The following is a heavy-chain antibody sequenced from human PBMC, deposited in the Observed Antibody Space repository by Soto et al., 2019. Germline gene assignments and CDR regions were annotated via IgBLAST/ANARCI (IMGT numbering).Heavy chain of an antibody. Sequence: QITLKESGPTLVKPTQTLTLTCTFSGFALSTSGVGVGWIRQPPGKALEWLALIYWDDDKRYSPSLKSRLTITKDTSKNQVVLTMTNMDPVDRAPYHGEHRAYDSRGKGASHICGQVTMGTVSS. V-gene: IGHV2-5*02. CDR2: IYWDDDK. J-gene: IGHJ3*02. CDR1: GFALSTSGVG. CDR3: EHRAYDSRGKGASHI. D-gene: IGHD3-22*01.